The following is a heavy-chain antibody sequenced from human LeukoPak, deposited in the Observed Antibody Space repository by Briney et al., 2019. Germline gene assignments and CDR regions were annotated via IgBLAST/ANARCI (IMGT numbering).Heavy chain of an antibody. CDR2: ISAYNGNT. D-gene: IGHD4-17*01. Sequence: ASVKVSCKASGGTFSSYAISWVRQAPGQGLEWMGWISAYNGNTNYAQKLQGRVTMTTDTSTSTAYMELRSLRSDDTAVYYCARALDYGDAGPHWFDPWGQGTLVTVSS. CDR1: GGTFSSYA. V-gene: IGHV1-18*01. J-gene: IGHJ5*02. CDR3: ARALDYGDAGPHWFDP.